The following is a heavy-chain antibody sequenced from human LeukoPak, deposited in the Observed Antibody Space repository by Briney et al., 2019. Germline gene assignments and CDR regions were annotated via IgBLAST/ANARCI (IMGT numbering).Heavy chain of an antibody. CDR2: IIPILGIA. D-gene: IGHD3-22*01. V-gene: IGHV1-69*04. J-gene: IGHJ4*02. Sequence: ASVKVSCKASGGTFSSYAISWVRQAPGQGLEWMGRIIPILGIANYAQKFQGRVTITADKSTSTAYMELSSLRSEDMAVYYCAREMLSEYYDSSGYHFDYWGQGTLVTVSS. CDR3: AREMLSEYYDSSGYHFDY. CDR1: GGTFSSYA.